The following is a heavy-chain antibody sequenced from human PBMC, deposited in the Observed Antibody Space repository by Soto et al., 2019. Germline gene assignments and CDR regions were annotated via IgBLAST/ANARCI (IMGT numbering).Heavy chain of an antibody. CDR2: IIPIFGTA. CDR3: AREADIVVVTAISSGGWFDP. J-gene: IGHJ5*02. Sequence: PRASVKVSCKASGGTFSSYAISWVRQAPGQGLEWMGGIIPIFGTANYAQKFQGRVTITADKSTSTAYMELSSLRSEDTAVYYCAREADIVVVTAISSGGWFDPWGQGTLVTVSS. V-gene: IGHV1-69*06. D-gene: IGHD2-21*02. CDR1: GGTFSSYA.